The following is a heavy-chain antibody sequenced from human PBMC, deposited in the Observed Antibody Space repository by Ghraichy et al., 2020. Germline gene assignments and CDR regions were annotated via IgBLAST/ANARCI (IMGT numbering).Heavy chain of an antibody. CDR1: GFNIRSYW. D-gene: IGHD3-22*01. V-gene: IGHV3-7*01. CDR3: ARGDYFDSSGYFADAFDI. Sequence: GESLNISCVGSGFNIRSYWMSWVRQAPGKGLEWVANTKPDGSENYYVGSVKGRFTISRDNAKNSLYLQMNSLRAEDTAVYYCARGDYFDSSGYFADAFDIWGQGTMVTVSS. CDR2: TKPDGSEN. J-gene: IGHJ3*02.